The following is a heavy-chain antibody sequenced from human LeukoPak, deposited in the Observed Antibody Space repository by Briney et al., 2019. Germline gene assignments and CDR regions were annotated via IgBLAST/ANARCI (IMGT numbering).Heavy chain of an antibody. J-gene: IGHJ6*02. CDR1: GGSISSYF. D-gene: IGHD5-18*01. CDR2: MYHSGST. Sequence: PSETLSLTCTVSGGSISSYFWSWIRQPPGKGLEWIGLMYHSGSTNYNPSLKSRVIMSQDTSTNQFSLQVNSVTAADSAVYYCARSFRGYSQGYYYYAMDVWGQGTTVTVFS. V-gene: IGHV4-59*01. CDR3: ARSFRGYSQGYYYYAMDV.